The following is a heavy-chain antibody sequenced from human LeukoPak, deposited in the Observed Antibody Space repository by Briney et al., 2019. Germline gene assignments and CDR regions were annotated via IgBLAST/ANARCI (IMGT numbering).Heavy chain of an antibody. J-gene: IGHJ4*02. CDR1: GFTLSIYW. D-gene: IGHD3-22*01. V-gene: IGHV3-7*01. CDR2: IKKDGSEK. Sequence: GGSLRLSCAASGFTLSIYWMSWVRQAPGKGLEWVANIKKDGSEKYYVDSVEGRFTISRDNAKNSLYLQMNSLRAEDTAVYYCARDLYRIVVVPHYFDYWGQGTLVTVSS. CDR3: ARDLYRIVVVPHYFDY.